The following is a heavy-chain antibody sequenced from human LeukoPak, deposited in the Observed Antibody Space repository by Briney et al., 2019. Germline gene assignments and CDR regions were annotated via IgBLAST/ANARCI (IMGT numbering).Heavy chain of an antibody. CDR2: IKQDGSEK. CDR3: ARVRQWLTYYFDY. D-gene: IGHD6-19*01. CDR1: GFTFSSYW. Sequence: GGSLRLSCAASGFTFSSYWMSWVRQAPGKGLEWVAKIKQDGSEKYYVDFVKGRITISRDNAKNSLYLQMNSMRAEDTAVYYCARVRQWLTYYFDYWGQGTLVTVSS. J-gene: IGHJ4*02. V-gene: IGHV3-7*01.